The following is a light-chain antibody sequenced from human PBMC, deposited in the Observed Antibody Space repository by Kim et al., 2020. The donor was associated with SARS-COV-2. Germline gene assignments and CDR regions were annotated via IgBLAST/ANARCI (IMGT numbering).Light chain of an antibody. CDR3: QQYNNWPPYT. Sequence: VSPGERATLSCRASQNINYNLAWFRQKPGQAPSLLIYHSSTRAAGVPARFSGSGSGTEFTLTISSLQSEDFAIYFCQQYNNWPPYTFGQGTKLEIK. CDR1: QNINYN. CDR2: HSS. J-gene: IGKJ2*01. V-gene: IGKV3-15*01.